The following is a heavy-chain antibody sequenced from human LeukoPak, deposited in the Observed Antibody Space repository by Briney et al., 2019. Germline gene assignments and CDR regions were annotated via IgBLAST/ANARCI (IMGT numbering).Heavy chain of an antibody. CDR1: GFTFSDYY. D-gene: IGHD4-11*01. CDR3: AKAKSYYSNYDY. CDR2: ISSSGSTI. V-gene: IGHV3-11*01. J-gene: IGHJ4*02. Sequence: SGGSLRLSCAASGFTFSDYYMSWIRQAPGKGLEWVSYISSSGSTIYYADSVKGRFTISRDNSKNTLYLQVNSLRAEDTAVYYCAKAKSYYSNYDYWGQGTLVTVSS.